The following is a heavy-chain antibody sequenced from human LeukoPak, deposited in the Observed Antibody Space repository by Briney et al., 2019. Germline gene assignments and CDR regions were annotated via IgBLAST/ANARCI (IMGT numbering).Heavy chain of an antibody. CDR2: IKSRSSGRTT. CDR3: TTDYNCGTSSCFPN. V-gene: IGHV3-15*01. D-gene: IGHD2-2*01. J-gene: IGHJ4*02. CDR1: GFPFINAW. Sequence: GGSLRLSCAASGFPFINAWMTWVRQAPGKGLEWVGRIKSRSSGRTTAYATSLKGRFTISRDDSNNTLFLQMNSLKDEDTAVYFCTTDYNCGTSSCFPNWGQGTLVIVSS.